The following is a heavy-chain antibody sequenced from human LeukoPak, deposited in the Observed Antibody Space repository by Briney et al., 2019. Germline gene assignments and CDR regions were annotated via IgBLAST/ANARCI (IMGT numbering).Heavy chain of an antibody. V-gene: IGHV3-30*04. Sequence: GGSLRLSCAASGFTFSSYAMHWVHQAPGKGLEWVAVISYDGNNKYYADSVKGRFTISRDNSKNTLYLQINSLRTEDTAVYYCARGYDILTGYYYWYFDLWGRGTLVTVSS. CDR1: GFTFSSYA. J-gene: IGHJ2*01. CDR3: ARGYDILTGYYYWYFDL. CDR2: ISYDGNNK. D-gene: IGHD3-9*01.